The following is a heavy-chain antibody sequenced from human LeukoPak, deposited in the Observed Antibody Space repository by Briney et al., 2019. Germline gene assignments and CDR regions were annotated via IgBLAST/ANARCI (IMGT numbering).Heavy chain of an antibody. V-gene: IGHV3-48*03. CDR3: ARGHNDY. Sequence: PGGSLRLSCAASGFTFSSYAMSWVRQAPGKGLEWVSYISGSGSSVYYADSVKGRFTISRDNAKNSLYLQMNSLRAEDTAVYYCARGHNDYWGQGTLVTVSS. J-gene: IGHJ4*02. CDR1: GFTFSSYA. CDR2: ISGSGSSV.